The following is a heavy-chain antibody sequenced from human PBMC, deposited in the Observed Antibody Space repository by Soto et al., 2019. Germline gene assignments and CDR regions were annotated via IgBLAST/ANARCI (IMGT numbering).Heavy chain of an antibody. V-gene: IGHV1-3*01. J-gene: IGHJ6*02. CDR2: INPGNGDT. CDR3: AWTDCSSTSCYNYYYYGMDV. D-gene: IGHD2-2*01. CDR1: GYSFTKCG. Sequence: ASVKVSCKTSGYSFTKCGLHWVRQAPGQRLEWMGWINPGNGDTKYSQKFQGRVTITRDTSANTAYMELSSLRSEDSAVFYCAWTDCSSTSCYNYYYYGMDVWGQGTTVTVSS.